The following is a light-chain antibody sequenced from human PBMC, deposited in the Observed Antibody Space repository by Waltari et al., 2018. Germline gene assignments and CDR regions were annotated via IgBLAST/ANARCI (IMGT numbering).Light chain of an antibody. CDR3: ASFAGSNTL. Sequence: QSALTQPPSASGSPGPSVTLSCTGTSTDLGVSNYVPWYQQHPGKAPKLLIYEVSERPSGVPDRFSGSKSGITASLTVFGLQTEDEADYYCASFAGSNTLFGGGTKLTVL. CDR1: STDLGVSNY. CDR2: EVS. J-gene: IGLJ2*01. V-gene: IGLV2-8*01.